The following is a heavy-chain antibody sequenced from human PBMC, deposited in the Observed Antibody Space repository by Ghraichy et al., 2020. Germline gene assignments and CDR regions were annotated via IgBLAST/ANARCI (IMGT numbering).Heavy chain of an antibody. J-gene: IGHJ6*03. CDR2: ISGSGGTT. D-gene: IGHD3-3*01. V-gene: IGHV3-23*01. CDR1: GLTFSSYA. Sequence: GGSLRLSFAASGLTFSSYAMSWVRQAPGKGLEWVSAISGSGGTTSYADTVKGRFTVSRDNSKNTLYLQVNSLRAEDTAVYYCAKEYYDFWRGPAAMDVWGKGTTVTVSS. CDR3: AKEYYDFWRGPAAMDV.